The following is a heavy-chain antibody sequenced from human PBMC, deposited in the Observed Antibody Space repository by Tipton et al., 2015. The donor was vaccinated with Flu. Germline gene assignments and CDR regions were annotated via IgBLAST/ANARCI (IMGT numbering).Heavy chain of an antibody. CDR3: ARSPSYSGSGIYPYYFDD. CDR2: SSGSSGHT. D-gene: IGHD3-10*01. V-gene: IGHV4-4*08. J-gene: IGHJ4*02. CDR1: GGSISDYY. Sequence: TLSLTCTVSGGSISDYYWSWIRQPSGKGLVWIAYSSGSSGHTNYNPSLKSRGTISVDTSKNQFSLKLSSVTAADTAVYFCARSPSYSGSGIYPYYFDDWGQGTLVTVAS.